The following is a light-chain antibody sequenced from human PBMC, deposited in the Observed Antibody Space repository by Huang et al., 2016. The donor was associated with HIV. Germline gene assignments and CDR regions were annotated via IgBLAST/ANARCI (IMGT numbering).Light chain of an antibody. CDR2: LSS. CDR3: MQALQTPRT. V-gene: IGKV2-28*01. Sequence: DIVMTQSPLSLPVTPGESASISCRSSQSLLHTNGYNYVDWYLQKPGQPPQLVIYLSSNRASGVPDRFSGSGSVTHFTLKISRVEAEDVGVYYCMQALQTPRTFGQGTRLEIK. CDR1: QSLLHTNGYNY. J-gene: IGKJ5*01.